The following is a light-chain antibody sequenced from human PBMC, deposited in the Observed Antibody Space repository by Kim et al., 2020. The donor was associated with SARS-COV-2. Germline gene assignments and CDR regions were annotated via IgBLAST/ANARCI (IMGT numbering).Light chain of an antibody. J-gene: IGLJ1*01. CDR3: CSYAGSYTFV. V-gene: IGLV2-11*01. CDR2: DVS. Sequence: GHSVTICCTGTSSDGGGYNYVSWYQQHPGKAPKRMIYDVSKRPSGVPDRFSGSKSGNTASLTISGLQAEDEADYYCCSYAGSYTFVFGTGTKVTVL. CDR1: SSDGGGYNY.